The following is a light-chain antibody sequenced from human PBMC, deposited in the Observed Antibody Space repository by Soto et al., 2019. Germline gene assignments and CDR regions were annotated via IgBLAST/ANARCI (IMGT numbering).Light chain of an antibody. Sequence: QSVLTQPPSASGTPGQRVTISCSGGSSNIGTNADNWYQQLPGTAPKLLIYNNNQRPSGVPDRFSGSKSGASASLAISGLQSEDEADYYCAAWDDSLNGDVFGTGTKVTVL. J-gene: IGLJ1*01. CDR3: AAWDDSLNGDV. CDR2: NNN. V-gene: IGLV1-44*01. CDR1: SSNIGTNA.